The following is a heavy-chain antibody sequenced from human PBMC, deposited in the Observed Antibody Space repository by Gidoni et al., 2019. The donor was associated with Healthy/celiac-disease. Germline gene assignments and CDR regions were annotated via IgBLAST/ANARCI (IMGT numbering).Heavy chain of an antibody. CDR3: ARDIVGATPDY. Sequence: EVQLVESGGGLVTPGGSLRLSCAASGFTFSSYSMNWVRQAPGKGLEWVSSISSSSSYIYYADAVKGRFTISRDNAKNSLYLQMNSLRAEDTAVYYCARDIVGATPDYWGQGTLVTVSS. J-gene: IGHJ4*02. D-gene: IGHD1-26*01. V-gene: IGHV3-21*01. CDR1: GFTFSSYS. CDR2: ISSSSSYI.